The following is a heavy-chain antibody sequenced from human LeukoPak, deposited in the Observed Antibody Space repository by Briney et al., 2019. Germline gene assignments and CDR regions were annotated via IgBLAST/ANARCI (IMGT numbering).Heavy chain of an antibody. D-gene: IGHD6-19*01. CDR3: ARGGPQWLVLRKRFYFDS. CDR1: GYTFTSYY. V-gene: IGHV1-46*01. J-gene: IGHJ4*02. Sequence: GASVKVSCKSSGYTFTSYYIHWVRQAPGQGLEWMGIISPSGGGTGYAQNFQGRVTMTRDTSTSTVYMELSSLRSEDTAVYFCARGGPQWLVLRKRFYFDSWGQGTQVTVSS. CDR2: ISPSGGGT.